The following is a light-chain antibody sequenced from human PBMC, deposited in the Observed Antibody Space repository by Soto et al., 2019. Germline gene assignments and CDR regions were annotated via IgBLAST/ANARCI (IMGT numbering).Light chain of an antibody. CDR1: SSDVGGYNY. CDR2: DVT. V-gene: IGLV2-14*03. Sequence: QSALTQPASVSGSPGQSITISCTGASSDVGGYNYVSWCQQHPGKAPKLMIYDVTNRPSGVSNRFSGSKSGNTASLTISGLQAEDEADYYCSSYTSSSTPYVFGTGTKVTV. CDR3: SSYTSSSTPYV. J-gene: IGLJ1*01.